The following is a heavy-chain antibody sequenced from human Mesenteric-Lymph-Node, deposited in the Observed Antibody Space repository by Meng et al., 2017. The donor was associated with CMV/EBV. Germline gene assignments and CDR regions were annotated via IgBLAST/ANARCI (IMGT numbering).Heavy chain of an antibody. D-gene: IGHD2-2*01. CDR3: ARGNGENQLQPGGEMDV. CDR2: IYYSGST. CDR1: GGSISSYY. Sequence: SETLSLTCTVSGGSISSYYWSWIRQPPGKGLEWIGYIYYSGSTNYNPSLKSRVTISVDTSKNQFSLKLSSVTAADTAVYYCARGNGENQLQPGGEMDVWGQGTTVTVSS. J-gene: IGHJ6*02. V-gene: IGHV4-59*01.